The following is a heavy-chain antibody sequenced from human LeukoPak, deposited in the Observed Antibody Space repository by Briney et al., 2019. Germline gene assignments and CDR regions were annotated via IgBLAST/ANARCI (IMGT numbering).Heavy chain of an antibody. V-gene: IGHV3-74*01. CDR3: TRDLMDYDVSTGLHHYYMDV. J-gene: IGHJ6*02. Sequence: GGSLRLSCAASGFTFSSYWMHWVRQAPGKGLVWVSRINSDGSSTSYADSVKGRFTNSRDNAKNTLYLQMNTLRVEDTAVYYCTRDLMDYDVSTGLHHYYMDVWGQGTTVTVSS. CDR1: GFTFSSYW. D-gene: IGHD3-9*01. CDR2: INSDGSST.